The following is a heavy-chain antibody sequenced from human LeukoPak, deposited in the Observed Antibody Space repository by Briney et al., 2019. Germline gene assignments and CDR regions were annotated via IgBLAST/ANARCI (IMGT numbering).Heavy chain of an antibody. CDR1: GYTFTSYA. CDR2: INPNTANT. D-gene: IGHD2-2*02. V-gene: IGHV1-8*03. J-gene: IGHJ6*02. CDR3: ARDGSGYCSSTSCYKYYYYGMDV. Sequence: ASVKVSCKASGYTFTSYAMNWVRQAPGQGFELMGWINPNTANTGYAQKFQGRVTITRNTAINTAYMELSSLRSEDTAVYYCARDGSGYCSSTSCYKYYYYGMDVWGQGTTVTVSS.